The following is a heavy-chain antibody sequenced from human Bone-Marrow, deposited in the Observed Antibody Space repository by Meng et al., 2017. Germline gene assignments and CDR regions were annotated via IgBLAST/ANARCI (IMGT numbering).Heavy chain of an antibody. CDR2: IIPIFGTA. CDR3: ARGPTTMAHDFDY. CDR1: GGIFSNYV. Sequence: SVKVSCKALGGIFSNYVIGWVRQAPGQGLEWMGGIIPIFGTANYAQKFQGRVTITADESTSTAYMELSSLRSEDTAVYYCARGPTTMAHDFDYWGQGTLVTVSS. V-gene: IGHV1-69*13. J-gene: IGHJ4*02. D-gene: IGHD4-11*01.